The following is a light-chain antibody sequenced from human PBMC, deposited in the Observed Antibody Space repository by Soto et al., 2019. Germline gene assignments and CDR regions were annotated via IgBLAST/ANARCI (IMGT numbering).Light chain of an antibody. CDR1: SSDVGSYNL. CDR3: CSYAGSSTLPYV. J-gene: IGLJ1*01. CDR2: EGS. Sequence: QSALTQPASVSGSPGQSITISCTGTSSDVGSYNLVSWYQQHPGKAPKLMIYEGSKRPSGVSNRFSGSKSGNTASLTISGLQAEDEADYYCCSYAGSSTLPYVFGTGTELTVL. V-gene: IGLV2-23*03.